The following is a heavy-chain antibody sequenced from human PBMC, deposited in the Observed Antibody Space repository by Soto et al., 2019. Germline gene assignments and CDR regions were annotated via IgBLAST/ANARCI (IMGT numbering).Heavy chain of an antibody. J-gene: IGHJ4*02. D-gene: IGHD6-19*01. CDR3: VRDSGWLFDS. Sequence: QVQLVESGGGVVQPGRSLRLSCAASGFTFSSYGMHWVRQAPGKGLEWVAVIWYDGSNKYYADSVKGRFTISRDDSKNTVFLQMNSLRAEGTAVYCCVRDSGWLFDSWGQGTLVTVSS. V-gene: IGHV3-33*01. CDR1: GFTFSSYG. CDR2: IWYDGSNK.